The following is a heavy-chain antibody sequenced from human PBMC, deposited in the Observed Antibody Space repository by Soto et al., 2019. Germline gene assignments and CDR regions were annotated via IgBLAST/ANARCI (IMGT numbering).Heavy chain of an antibody. V-gene: IGHV4-39*01. CDR2: IYFDANT. CDR3: ATIGGSYTY. Sequence: QLQLQESGPGLVKPSETLSLICTVSGGSISSSSYYWGWIRQPPGKGLEWIGNIYFDANTYYNPSLKSRVTISLDTSKNQFSLKLNSVTAADTAMYYCATIGGSYTYWGQGTLVTVSS. J-gene: IGHJ4*02. CDR1: GGSISSSSYY. D-gene: IGHD1-26*01.